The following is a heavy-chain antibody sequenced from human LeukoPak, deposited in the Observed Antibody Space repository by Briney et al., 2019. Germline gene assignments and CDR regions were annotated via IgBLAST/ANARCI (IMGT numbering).Heavy chain of an antibody. Sequence: GGSLRLSCEASGFTFSSYAMSWVRQAPGKGLELVSVISGSGDSTYYADSVEGRCTISRDNSRDALYLQMNSLRAEDTAVYYCARVGYSGYDYDYWGQGTLVTVSS. J-gene: IGHJ4*02. CDR2: ISGSGDST. D-gene: IGHD5-12*01. CDR3: ARVGYSGYDYDY. V-gene: IGHV3-23*01. CDR1: GFTFSSYA.